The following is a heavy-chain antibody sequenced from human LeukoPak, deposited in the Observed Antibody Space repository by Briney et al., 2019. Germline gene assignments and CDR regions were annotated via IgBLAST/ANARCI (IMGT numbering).Heavy chain of an antibody. V-gene: IGHV4-59*01. CDR2: IYYTGKT. J-gene: IGHJ4*02. CDR3: ARWDCSSGTCYYLDY. D-gene: IGHD2-15*01. CDR1: GGSINNYY. Sequence: SETLSLTCSVSGGSINNYYWGWIRRPPGRGLEYIGHIYYTGKTDYNPSFKSRVTMSVDTSKNQLSLKLHFLTAADTAVYYCARWDCSSGTCYYLDYWGQGTLVIVSS.